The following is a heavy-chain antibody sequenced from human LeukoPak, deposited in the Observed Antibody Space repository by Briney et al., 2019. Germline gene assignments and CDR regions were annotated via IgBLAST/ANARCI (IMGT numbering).Heavy chain of an antibody. D-gene: IGHD3-3*01. CDR2: ISYTGST. J-gene: IGHJ4*02. V-gene: IGHV4-59*01. CDR1: GGSISSYY. CDR3: ASRSSIWSGYQDTLYYFDS. Sequence: SETLSLTCTVSGGSISSYYWSWIRQPPGKGLEWIGYISYTGSTNYNPSLKSRVTISVDTSKNQFSLKLSSVTAADTAVYYCASRSSIWSGYQDTLYYFDSWGQGTLVTVSS.